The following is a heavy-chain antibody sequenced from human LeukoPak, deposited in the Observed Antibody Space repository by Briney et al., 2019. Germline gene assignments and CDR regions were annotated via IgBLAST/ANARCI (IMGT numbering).Heavy chain of an antibody. Sequence: SSETLSLTCAVYGGSFSGYYWSWIRQPPGKGLEWMGEINHSGSTNYNPSLKSRVTISVDTSKNQFSLKLSSVTAAETAVYYCGRGPQDFDFHYYYGMDVWGQGTTVTISS. CDR2: INHSGST. D-gene: IGHD3-9*01. J-gene: IGHJ6*02. CDR3: GRGPQDFDFHYYYGMDV. V-gene: IGHV4-34*01. CDR1: GGSFSGYY.